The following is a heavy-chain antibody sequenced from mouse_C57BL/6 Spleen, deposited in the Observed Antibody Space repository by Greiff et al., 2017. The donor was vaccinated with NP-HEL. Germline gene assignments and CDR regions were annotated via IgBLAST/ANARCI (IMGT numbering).Heavy chain of an antibody. Sequence: EVHLVESGPGLAKPSQTLSLTCSVTGYSITSDYWNWIRKFPGNKLEYMGYISYSGSTYYNPSRKSRISITRDTSKNQYYLQLNSVTTEDTATYYCARYSGYGRGLFDYWGQGTTLTVSS. J-gene: IGHJ2*01. D-gene: IGHD1-1*01. CDR1: GYSITSDY. CDR3: ARYSGYGRGLFDY. V-gene: IGHV3-8*01. CDR2: ISYSGST.